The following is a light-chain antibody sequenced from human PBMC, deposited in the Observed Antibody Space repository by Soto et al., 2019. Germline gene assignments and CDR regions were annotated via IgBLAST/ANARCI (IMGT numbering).Light chain of an antibody. V-gene: IGLV2-14*01. Sequence: QSVLTQPASVSGSPGQSITISCTGISSDVGGYKYVSWFQHYPGKAPKLIIYEVSNRPSGVSNRFSGSKSGNTASLTISGLQAEDEADYYCNSYTTSSALEVFGGGTKLTVL. CDR3: NSYTTSSALEV. J-gene: IGLJ3*02. CDR1: SSDVGGYKY. CDR2: EVS.